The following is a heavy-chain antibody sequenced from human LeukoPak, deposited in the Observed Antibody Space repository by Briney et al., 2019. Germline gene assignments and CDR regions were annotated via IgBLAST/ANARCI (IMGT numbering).Heavy chain of an antibody. Sequence: SETLSLTCTVSGDSFSSHYWSWIRQPPGKGLEWIAYVYYTGTSNYNPSLKSRVTMSIDTSKNQFSLKLISVTAADTAVYYCARYSNHVDYFDSWGQGTLVTVSS. CDR2: VYYTGTS. CDR3: ARYSNHVDYFDS. V-gene: IGHV4-59*11. D-gene: IGHD4-11*01. CDR1: GDSFSSHY. J-gene: IGHJ4*02.